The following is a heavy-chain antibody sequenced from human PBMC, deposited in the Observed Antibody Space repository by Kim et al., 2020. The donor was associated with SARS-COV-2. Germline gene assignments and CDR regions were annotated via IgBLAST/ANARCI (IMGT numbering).Heavy chain of an antibody. V-gene: IGHV3-23*01. Sequence: GGSLRLSCAASGFTFSSYAMSWVRQAPGKGLEWVSAISGSGGSTYYADSVKGRFTISRDNSKNTLYLQMNSLRAEDTAVYYCAKSARILFLIYDSSGYYWDYWGQGTLVTVSS. J-gene: IGHJ4*02. CDR3: AKSARILFLIYDSSGYYWDY. CDR2: ISGSGGST. D-gene: IGHD3-22*01. CDR1: GFTFSSYA.